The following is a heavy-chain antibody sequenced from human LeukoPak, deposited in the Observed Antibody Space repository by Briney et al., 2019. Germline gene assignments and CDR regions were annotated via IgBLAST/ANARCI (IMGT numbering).Heavy chain of an antibody. J-gene: IGHJ6*03. Sequence: GGSLRLSCAASGFTFSDYYMSWIRQAPGKGLEWVSYISSSGSTIYYADSVKGRFTISRDNAKNSLYLQMNSLRAEDTAVYYCARVEQTYSSSWTVGYYYYMDVWGKGTTVTIS. CDR2: ISSSGSTI. V-gene: IGHV3-11*01. D-gene: IGHD6-13*01. CDR1: GFTFSDYY. CDR3: ARVEQTYSSSWTVGYYYYMDV.